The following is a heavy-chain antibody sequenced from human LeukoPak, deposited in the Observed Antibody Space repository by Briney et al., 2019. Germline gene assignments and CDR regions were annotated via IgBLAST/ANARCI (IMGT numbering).Heavy chain of an antibody. CDR1: GFTFSSYA. Sequence: PGGSLRLSCAASGFTFSSYAMHWVRQAPGKGLEWVSLISFDGSTKYYAGSVKGRLTISRDNSKNTLYLQMNSLRAEDTAVYYCAKEGVNYVWGSYRKYFDYWGQGTLVTVSS. D-gene: IGHD3-16*02. V-gene: IGHV3-30*04. J-gene: IGHJ4*02. CDR2: ISFDGSTK. CDR3: AKEGVNYVWGSYRKYFDY.